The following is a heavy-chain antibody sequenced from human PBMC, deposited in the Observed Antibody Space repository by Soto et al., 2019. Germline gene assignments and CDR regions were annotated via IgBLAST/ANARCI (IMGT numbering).Heavy chain of an antibody. J-gene: IGHJ6*03. V-gene: IGHV3-30*18. CDR3: AKVGAEESSADYYYYMDV. CDR1: GFTFSSYG. Sequence: QVQLVESGGGVVQPGRSLRLSCAASGFTFSSYGMHWVRQAPGKGLEWVAVISYDGSNKYYADSVKGRFTISRDNSKNTLYLQMNSLRAEDTAVYYCAKVGAEESSADYYYYMDVWGKGITVTVSS. CDR2: ISYDGSNK.